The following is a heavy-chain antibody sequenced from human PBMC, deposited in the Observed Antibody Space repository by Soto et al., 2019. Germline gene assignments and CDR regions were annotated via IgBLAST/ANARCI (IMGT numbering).Heavy chain of an antibody. J-gene: IGHJ6*03. V-gene: IGHV1-24*01. Sequence: GASVKVSCKVSGYTLTELSMHWVRQAPGKGLEWMGGFDPEDGETIYAQKFQGRVTMTEDTSTGTAYMELSSLRSEDTAVYYCATLLAARHHKVYYYYMDVWGKGTTVTVSS. CDR1: GYTLTELS. CDR3: ATLLAARHHKVYYYYMDV. D-gene: IGHD6-6*01. CDR2: FDPEDGET.